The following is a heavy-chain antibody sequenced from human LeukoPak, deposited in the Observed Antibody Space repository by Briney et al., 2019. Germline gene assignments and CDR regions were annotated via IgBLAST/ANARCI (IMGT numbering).Heavy chain of an antibody. CDR1: GYTFTGYY. V-gene: IGHV1-2*02. CDR3: ATLRFGSQRAFDI. Sequence: ASVKVSCKASGYTFTGYYMHWVRQAPGQGLEWMGWINPNSGGTNYAQKFQGRVTMTRDTSISTAYMELSRLRSDDTAVYYCATLRFGSQRAFDIWGQGTMVTVSS. CDR2: INPNSGGT. J-gene: IGHJ3*02. D-gene: IGHD3-10*01.